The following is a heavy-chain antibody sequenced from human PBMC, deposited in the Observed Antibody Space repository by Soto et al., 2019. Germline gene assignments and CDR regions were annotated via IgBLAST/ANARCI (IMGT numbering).Heavy chain of an antibody. CDR1: GFTFSSYG. CDR3: AKDQDASKYYDFWSGFPFY. D-gene: IGHD3-3*01. J-gene: IGHJ4*02. V-gene: IGHV3-30*18. Sequence: PGGSLRLSCAASGFTFSSYGMHWVRQAPGKGLEWVAVIPYDGSNKYYADSVKGRFTISRDNSKNTLYLQMNSLRAEDTAVYYCAKDQDASKYYDFWSGFPFYWGQGTLVTVSS. CDR2: IPYDGSNK.